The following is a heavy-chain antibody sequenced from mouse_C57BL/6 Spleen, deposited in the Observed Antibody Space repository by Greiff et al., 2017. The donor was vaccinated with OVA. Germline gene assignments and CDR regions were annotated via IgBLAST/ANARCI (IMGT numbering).Heavy chain of an antibody. J-gene: IGHJ2*01. CDR1: GYAFSSSW. Sequence: QVQLQQSGPELVKPGASVKISCKASGYAFSSSWMNWVKQRPGTGLEWIGRIYPGDGDTNYNGKFKGKATLTADKSSSTAYMPLSSLTSEDSAVYFCASDWDLDYWGQGTTLTVSS. CDR2: IYPGDGDT. V-gene: IGHV1-82*01. CDR3: ASDWDLDY. D-gene: IGHD4-1*01.